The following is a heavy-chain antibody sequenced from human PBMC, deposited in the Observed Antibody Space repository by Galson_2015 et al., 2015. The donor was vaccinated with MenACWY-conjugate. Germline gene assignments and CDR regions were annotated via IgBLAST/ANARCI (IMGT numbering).Heavy chain of an antibody. D-gene: IGHD3-16*01. V-gene: IGHV3-48*02. CDR1: ELTFRHCG. CDR3: AWGRNPTVKAMYLDY. CDR2: LSPGRGII. J-gene: IGHJ4*02. Sequence: SLRLSCAASELTFRHCGMHWVRQAPGKGLEWVSYLSPGRGIIYYADSAKGRFTISRDDARNSLFPQISSLRDEDTAVYYCAWGRNPTVKAMYLDYWGQGTLVTVAS.